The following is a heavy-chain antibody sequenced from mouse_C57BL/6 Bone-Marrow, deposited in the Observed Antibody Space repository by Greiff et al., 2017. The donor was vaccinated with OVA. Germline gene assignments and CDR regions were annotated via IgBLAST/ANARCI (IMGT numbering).Heavy chain of an antibody. CDR1: GYTFTTYP. CDR2: FHPYNDDT. Sequence: QVHVKQSGAELVKPGASVKMSCKASGYTFTTYPIEWMKQNHGKSLEWIGNFHPYNDDTKYNEKFKGKATLTVEKSSSTVYLELSRLTSDDSAVYDCARRGRGLLSWFAYWGQGTLVTVSA. J-gene: IGHJ3*01. D-gene: IGHD2-3*01. CDR3: ARRGRGLLSWFAY. V-gene: IGHV1-47*01.